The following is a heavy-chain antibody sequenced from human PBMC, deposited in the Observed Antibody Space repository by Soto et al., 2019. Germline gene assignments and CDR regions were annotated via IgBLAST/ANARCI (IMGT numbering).Heavy chain of an antibody. J-gene: IGHJ5*02. CDR3: ARQSSYDCAHFHYWFDR. Sequence: QVQLQESGPGLVKPSETLYFTCTVSGVSVSSATDYWTWIRQPPGKELEWIGYTDYRGNTDRNPSLMSRVTISIDTSKNQFSLTLSSVTAADTAMYFFARQSSYDCAHFHYWFDRWGRGIPVTISS. CDR1: GVSVSSATDY. CDR2: TDYRGNT. V-gene: IGHV4-61*01. D-gene: IGHD3-9*01.